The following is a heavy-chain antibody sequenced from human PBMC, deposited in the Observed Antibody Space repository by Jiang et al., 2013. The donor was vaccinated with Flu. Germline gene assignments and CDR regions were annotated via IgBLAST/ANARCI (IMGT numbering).Heavy chain of an antibody. J-gene: IGHJ3*02. D-gene: IGHD2-15*01. CDR2: IDPSNGGT. Sequence: LEWMGIIDPSNGGTNYAQKFQGRVNMTRDTSTSTVYMELSSLRSEDTAVYYCARGSYGGSDGFDMWGQGTMVTVSS. CDR3: ARGSYGGSDGFDM. V-gene: IGHV1-46*01.